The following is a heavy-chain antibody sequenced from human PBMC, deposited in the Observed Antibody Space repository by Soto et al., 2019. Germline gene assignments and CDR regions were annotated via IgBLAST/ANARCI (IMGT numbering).Heavy chain of an antibody. D-gene: IGHD3-10*01. J-gene: IGHJ4*02. CDR1: GFTVSIYY. V-gene: IGHV3-66*01. CDR2: IYSGNTGTT. Sequence: HPGGSLRLSCAASGFTVSIYYMSWARQAPGKGLEWVSVIYSGNTGTTYYAGSVKGRFTISRDISKNTVYLQMNSLRSEDTAVYYCARDGSSRPTEYWGQGTLVTVSS. CDR3: ARDGSSRPTEY.